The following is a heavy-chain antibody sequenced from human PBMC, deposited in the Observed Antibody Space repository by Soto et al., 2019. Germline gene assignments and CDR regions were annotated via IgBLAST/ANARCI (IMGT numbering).Heavy chain of an antibody. J-gene: IGHJ6*02. CDR2: IGTAGDT. V-gene: IGHV3-13*01. D-gene: IGHD5-18*01. Sequence: GGSLRLSCAASGFTFSSYDMHWVRQATGKGLEWVSAIGTAGDTYYPGSVKGRFTISRENAKNSLYLQMNSLRAEDTAVYYCAREDPSGYSYGDNYGMDVWGQGTTVTVSS. CDR3: AREDPSGYSYGDNYGMDV. CDR1: GFTFSSYD.